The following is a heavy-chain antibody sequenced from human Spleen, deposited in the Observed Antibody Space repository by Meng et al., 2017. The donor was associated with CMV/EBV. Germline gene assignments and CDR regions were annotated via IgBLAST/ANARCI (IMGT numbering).Heavy chain of an antibody. CDR1: GGTLSTYV. CDR2: IIPILGTP. CDR3: ARAYYHTSGYYYGL. Sequence: SVKVSCKSSGGTLSTYVINWVRQAPGQGLEWMGGIIPILGTPSYAQKFQGRVTITADKSTSTAYMELSSLRSDDTAVSYCARAYYHTSGYYYGLWGQGTLVTVSS. D-gene: IGHD3-22*01. V-gene: IGHV1-69*10. J-gene: IGHJ4*02.